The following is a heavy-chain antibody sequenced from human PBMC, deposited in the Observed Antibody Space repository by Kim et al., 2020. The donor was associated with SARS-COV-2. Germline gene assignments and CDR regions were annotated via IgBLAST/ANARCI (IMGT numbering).Heavy chain of an antibody. Sequence: NPSHKSRVTISVDTSKNQFSLKLSSVTAADTAVYYCARAGITMIVVNAFDIWGQGTMVTVSS. D-gene: IGHD3-22*01. CDR3: ARAGITMIVVNAFDI. J-gene: IGHJ3*02. V-gene: IGHV4-31*02.